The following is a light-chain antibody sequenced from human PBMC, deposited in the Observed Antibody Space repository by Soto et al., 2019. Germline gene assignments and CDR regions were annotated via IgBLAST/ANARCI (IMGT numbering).Light chain of an antibody. V-gene: IGLV2-14*01. J-gene: IGLJ2*01. CDR1: SSDVGDYYY. CDR2: GVT. CDR3: SSYTSSSTLI. Sequence: QSVLTQPASVSGSPGQSITISCSGTSSDVGDYYYVTWYQQHPGKAPKFLIYGVTDRPSGDAHRFSVSRSDSTASLTISGLQAEDEADYYCSSYTSSSTLIFGGGTKLTVL.